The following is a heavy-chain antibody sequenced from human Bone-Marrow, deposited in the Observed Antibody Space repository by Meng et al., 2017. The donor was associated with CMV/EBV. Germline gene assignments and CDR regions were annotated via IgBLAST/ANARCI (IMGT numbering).Heavy chain of an antibody. CDR3: ARDPGGELLSSFDY. J-gene: IGHJ4*02. CDR2: INPSGGST. D-gene: IGHD3-10*01. V-gene: IGHV1-46*01. CDR1: GYTFTSYY. Sequence: ASVKVSCKASGYTFTSYYMHWVRQAPGQGLEWMGIINPSGGSTSYAQKFQGRVTLTRDTSTSTVYMELSSLRSEDTAVYYCARDPGGELLSSFDYWGQGTLVTSPQ.